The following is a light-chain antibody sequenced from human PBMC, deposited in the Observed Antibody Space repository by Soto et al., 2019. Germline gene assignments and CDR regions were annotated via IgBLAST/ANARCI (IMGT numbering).Light chain of an antibody. J-gene: IGLJ3*02. V-gene: IGLV2-14*01. CDR3: SSYTSSSTSWV. CDR1: SSDVGGYNY. Sequence: QSALTQPASVSGSPGQSITISCTGTSSDVGGYNYVSWYQQHPGKAPKLMIYEVSNRPSGVSNRFSGSKSGNTASLTISGLQAEDEADYYCSSYTSSSTSWVFGGGNKLTV. CDR2: EVS.